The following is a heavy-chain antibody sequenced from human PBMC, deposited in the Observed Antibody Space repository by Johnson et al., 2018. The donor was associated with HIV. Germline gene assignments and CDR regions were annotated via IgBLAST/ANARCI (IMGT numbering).Heavy chain of an antibody. J-gene: IGHJ3*01. CDR2: IGTAGDT. V-gene: IGHV3-13*01. CDR1: GFTFSSYG. D-gene: IGHD5-18*01. CDR3: ARDGRDLVTRGGFDV. Sequence: VQLVESGGGVVQPGRSLRLSCAASGFTFSSYGMHWVRQATGKGLEWVSAIGTAGDTYYPGSVKGRFTISRENAKNSLYLQMNSLRAEDTAVYYCARDGRDLVTRGGFDVWGPGTVVTVSS.